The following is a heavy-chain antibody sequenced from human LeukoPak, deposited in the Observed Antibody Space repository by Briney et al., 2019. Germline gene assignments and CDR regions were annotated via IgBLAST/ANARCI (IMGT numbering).Heavy chain of an antibody. CDR3: AKVPGGYSSSWYAEYYYYMDV. CDR1: GFTFSSYA. J-gene: IGHJ6*03. CDR2: ISGSGGST. Sequence: GGSLRLSCAASGFTFSSYAMSWVRQAPGKGLEWVSAISGSGGSTYYADSVKGRFTISRDNSKNTLYLQMNSLRAEDTAVYYCAKVPGGYSSSWYAEYYYYMDVSGKGTTVTVSS. D-gene: IGHD6-13*01. V-gene: IGHV3-23*01.